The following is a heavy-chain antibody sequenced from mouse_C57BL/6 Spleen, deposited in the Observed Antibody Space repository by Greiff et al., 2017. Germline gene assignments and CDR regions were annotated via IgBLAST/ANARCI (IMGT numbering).Heavy chain of an antibody. CDR2: INPGSGGT. Sequence: QVQLQQSGAELVRPGTSVKVSCKASGYAFTNYLIEWVKQRPGQGLEWIGVINPGSGGTNYNEKFKGKATLTADKSSSTAYMQLSSLTSEDSAVYFCARKAQAVDYWGQGTTLTVSS. CDR3: ARKAQAVDY. V-gene: IGHV1-54*01. D-gene: IGHD3-2*02. J-gene: IGHJ2*01. CDR1: GYAFTNYL.